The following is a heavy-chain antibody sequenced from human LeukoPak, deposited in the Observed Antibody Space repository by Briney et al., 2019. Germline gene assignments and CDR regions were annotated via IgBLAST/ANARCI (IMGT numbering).Heavy chain of an antibody. D-gene: IGHD5-18*01. CDR1: GLTFSRYA. CDR2: ISESGSGT. V-gene: IGHV3-23*01. Sequence: PGRSLRLSCAVSGLTFSRYAMSWVRQAPGKGLEWVSAISESGSGTYYADSVKGRFTISRDNSKGTLSLQMNSLRAEDTAVYYCAKDIAQGYTFGSIEQDYWGQGTLVTVSS. J-gene: IGHJ4*02. CDR3: AKDIAQGYTFGSIEQDY.